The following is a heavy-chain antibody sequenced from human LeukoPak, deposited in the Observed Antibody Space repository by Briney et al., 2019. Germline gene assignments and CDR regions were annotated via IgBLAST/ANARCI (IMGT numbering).Heavy chain of an antibody. Sequence: GGSLRLPCVVSGFTFSYYGMHWVRQAPGKGLECVAVISHDGSETYYGDSVKGRFTISRDNSKKTLHLQMDSLRAEDTAVYYCARDGVPGNGMDVWGQGTTVTVSS. CDR2: ISHDGSET. V-gene: IGHV3-30*03. J-gene: IGHJ6*02. CDR1: GFTFSYYG. D-gene: IGHD2-2*01. CDR3: ARDGVPGNGMDV.